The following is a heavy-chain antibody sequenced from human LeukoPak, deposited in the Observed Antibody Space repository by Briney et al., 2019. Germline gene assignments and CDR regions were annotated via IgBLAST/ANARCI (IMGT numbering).Heavy chain of an antibody. Sequence: SETLSLTCTVSGFSISSGYYWGWIRQPPGKGLEWIGSISHSGSTYYNPSLKSRVTISLDTSKNQFSLKLSSGTATDTAVYYCARGDKKENLSGPSGYFDPWGQGSLVTVSS. J-gene: IGHJ5*02. CDR1: GFSISSGYY. V-gene: IGHV4-38-2*02. CDR2: ISHSGST. D-gene: IGHD3-10*01. CDR3: ARGDKKENLSGPSGYFDP.